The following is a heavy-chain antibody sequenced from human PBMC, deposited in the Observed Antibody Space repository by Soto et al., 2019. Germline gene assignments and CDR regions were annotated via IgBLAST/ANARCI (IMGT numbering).Heavy chain of an antibody. D-gene: IGHD3-10*01. Sequence: PGGSLRLSCAVSGFSVSSTYMSWVRQAPGKGLEWVSVMYSGGSAYYADSVKGRFSISRENSKNTLSLQMNSLRAEDTAVYYCARVMIVRGVVFEYWGRGTLVTVSS. CDR1: GFSVSSTY. CDR3: ARVMIVRGVVFEY. V-gene: IGHV3-53*01. J-gene: IGHJ4*02. CDR2: MYSGGSA.